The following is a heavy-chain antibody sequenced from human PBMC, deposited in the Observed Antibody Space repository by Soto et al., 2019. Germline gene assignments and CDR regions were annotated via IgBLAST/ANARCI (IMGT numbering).Heavy chain of an antibody. D-gene: IGHD6-6*01. Sequence: QVQLQQWGAGLLKPSETLSLTCAVYGGSFSGYYWSWIRQPPGKGLEWIGEINHSGSTNYNPSLKSRVTISVDTSKNQFSLKLSSVTAADTAVYYCARLIAARLYYYYYGMDVWGHGTTVTVSS. CDR2: INHSGST. V-gene: IGHV4-34*01. CDR1: GGSFSGYY. J-gene: IGHJ6*02. CDR3: ARLIAARLYYYYYGMDV.